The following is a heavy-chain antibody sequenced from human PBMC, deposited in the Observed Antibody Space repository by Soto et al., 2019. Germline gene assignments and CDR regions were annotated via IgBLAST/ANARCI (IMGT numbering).Heavy chain of an antibody. CDR2: IYWDDDK. CDR3: AHSRPPRLLDY. CDR1: GFSLSTSGVG. J-gene: IGHJ4*02. D-gene: IGHD6-6*01. Sequence: QITLKEPGPTLVKPTQTLTLTCTFSGFSLSTSGVGVGWIRQPPGKALEWLALIYWDDDKRYSSSLNSRLTITKDTSKNQVVLTMTNMDPVDTATYYCAHSRPPRLLDYWGQGTLVTVSS. V-gene: IGHV2-5*02.